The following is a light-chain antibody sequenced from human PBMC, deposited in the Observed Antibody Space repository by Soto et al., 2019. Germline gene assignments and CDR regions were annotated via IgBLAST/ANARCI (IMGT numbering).Light chain of an antibody. CDR3: QHYNSYSWT. CDR2: KAS. Sequence: DIQMTQSPSTLSGSVGDRVTITCRASQTISSWLAWYQQKPGKAPKPLIYKASTLKSGVPSRFSGSGSGTEFTLTISSLQPDDFATYYCQHYNSYSWTFGQGTKVDI. CDR1: QTISSW. V-gene: IGKV1-5*03. J-gene: IGKJ1*01.